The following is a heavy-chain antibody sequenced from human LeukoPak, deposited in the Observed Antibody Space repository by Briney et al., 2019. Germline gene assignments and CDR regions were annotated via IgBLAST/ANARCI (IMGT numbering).Heavy chain of an antibody. CDR2: INPNSGGT. CDR1: GYTFTGYY. J-gene: IGHJ4*02. V-gene: IGHV1-2*02. D-gene: IGHD3-3*01. Sequence: ASVKVSCKASGYTFTGYYMHWVRQAPGQGLEWMGWINPNSGGTNYAQKFQGRVTMTRDTSISTAYMELSRLRSDDTAVYYCARESRDFWSGYYIGYWGQGTLVTVSS. CDR3: ARESRDFWSGYYIGY.